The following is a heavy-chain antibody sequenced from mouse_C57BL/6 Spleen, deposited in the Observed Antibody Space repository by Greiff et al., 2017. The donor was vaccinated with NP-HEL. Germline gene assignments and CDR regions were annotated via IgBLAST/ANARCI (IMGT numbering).Heavy chain of an antibody. CDR2: IDPSDSET. Sequence: VQLQQSGAELVRPGSSVKLSCKASGYTFTSYWMHWVKQRPIQGLEWIGNIDPSDSETHYNQKFKDKATLTVDKSSSTAYMQLSSLTSEDSAVYYCAREDGYDGFAYWGQGTLVTVSA. V-gene: IGHV1-52*01. CDR1: GYTFTSYW. J-gene: IGHJ3*01. D-gene: IGHD2-2*01. CDR3: AREDGYDGFAY.